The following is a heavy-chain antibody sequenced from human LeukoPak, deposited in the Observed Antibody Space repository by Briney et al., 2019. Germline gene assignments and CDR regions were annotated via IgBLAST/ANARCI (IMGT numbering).Heavy chain of an antibody. CDR1: GGSVNNYY. Sequence: PSETLSLTCTVSGGSVNNYYWSWIRQPPGKGLEWIGYISYTGSTNYNPSLRSRVTISLDTSKNQISLRLSSVTAADTAVYYCGRHMQWLVRGWFDPWGQGTLVTVSS. V-gene: IGHV4-59*08. J-gene: IGHJ5*02. D-gene: IGHD6-19*01. CDR2: ISYTGST. CDR3: GRHMQWLVRGWFDP.